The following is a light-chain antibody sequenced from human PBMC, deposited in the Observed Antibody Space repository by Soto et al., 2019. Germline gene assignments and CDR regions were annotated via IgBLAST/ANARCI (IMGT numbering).Light chain of an antibody. V-gene: IGKV3-11*01. CDR1: QSVSSY. CDR3: QQRSNWPPGGT. CDR2: DAS. Sequence: EIVLTQSPATLSLSPGERATLSCRASQSVSSYLAWYQQKPGQAPRLLIYDASNRATGIPARFSGSGSGTDFTLTISSLEPEDFAVYYCQQRSNWPPGGTFCPGTKVDIK. J-gene: IGKJ3*01.